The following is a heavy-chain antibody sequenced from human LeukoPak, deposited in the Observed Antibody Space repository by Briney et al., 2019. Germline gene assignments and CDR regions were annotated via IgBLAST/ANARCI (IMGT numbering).Heavy chain of an antibody. Sequence: GGSLRLSCAASGFTFSSYAMSWVRQAPGKGLEWVSYISSSGSTIYYADSVKGRFTISRDNAKNSLYLQMNSLRAEDTAVYYCARSIAVAGNDYWGQGTLVTVSS. CDR2: ISSSGSTI. CDR3: ARSIAVAGNDY. D-gene: IGHD6-19*01. J-gene: IGHJ4*02. CDR1: GFTFSSYA. V-gene: IGHV3-48*03.